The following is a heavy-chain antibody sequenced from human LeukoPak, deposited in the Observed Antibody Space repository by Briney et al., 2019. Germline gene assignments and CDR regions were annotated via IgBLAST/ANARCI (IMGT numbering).Heavy chain of an antibody. V-gene: IGHV3-48*03. CDR1: GFTFSSYE. J-gene: IGHJ3*02. Sequence: GSLRLSCAASGFTFSSYEMNWVRQAPGKGLEWVSYISSSGSNIYYADSVKGGFTISRDNAKNSLYLQMNSLRAEDTAVYYCARDRPDYYGSGSYRIPGAFDIWGQGTMVTVSS. D-gene: IGHD3-10*01. CDR3: ARDRPDYYGSGSYRIPGAFDI. CDR2: ISSSGSNI.